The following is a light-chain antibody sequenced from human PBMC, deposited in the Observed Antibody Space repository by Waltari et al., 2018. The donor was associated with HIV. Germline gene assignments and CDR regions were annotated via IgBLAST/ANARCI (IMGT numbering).Light chain of an antibody. Sequence: SSELTQPPSVSVSPGQTARITCSGDASPKSYTHWFQQKPGQAPVVVIHKNTEWPSGIPERFSASRSGTTVTLTITGVQTDDEADYYCLSADSSGTYVFGPGTTVTVL. J-gene: IGLJ1*01. V-gene: IGLV3-25*03. CDR3: LSADSSGTYV. CDR2: KNT. CDR1: ASPKSY.